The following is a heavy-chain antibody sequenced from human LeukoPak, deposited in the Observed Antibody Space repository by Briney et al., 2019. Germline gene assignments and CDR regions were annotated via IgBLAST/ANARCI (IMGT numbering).Heavy chain of an antibody. CDR3: ARHGNWDPFDY. J-gene: IGHJ4*02. CDR2: IYYSGST. D-gene: IGHD7-27*01. CDR1: GDSINSSDYY. Sequence: SETLSLTCTVSGDSINSSDYYWAWIRQPPGEGLEWIGTIYYSGSTYYKSSLKSRLTISVDSSKNQFSLKMISVTAADTGVYYCARHGNWDPFDYWGQGALVTVTS. V-gene: IGHV4-39*01.